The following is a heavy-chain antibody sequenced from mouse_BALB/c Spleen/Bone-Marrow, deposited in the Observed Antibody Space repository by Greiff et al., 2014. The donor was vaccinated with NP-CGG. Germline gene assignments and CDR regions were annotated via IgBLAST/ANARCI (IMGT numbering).Heavy chain of an antibody. J-gene: IGHJ4*01. Sequence: EVQGVESGGGLVQPGGSRKLSCAASGFTFSDYGMAWVRQAPGKGPEWVAFISNLAYSIYYADTVTGRFTISRENAKNTLYLEMSSLRSEDTAMYYCAREGGAMDYWGQGTSVTVSS. CDR3: AREGGAMDY. CDR1: GFTFSDYG. CDR2: ISNLAYSI. V-gene: IGHV5-15*02.